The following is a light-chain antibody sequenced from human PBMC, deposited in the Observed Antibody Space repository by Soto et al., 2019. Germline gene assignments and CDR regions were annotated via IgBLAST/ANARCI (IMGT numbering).Light chain of an antibody. J-gene: IGKJ2*01. Sequence: DIQMTQSPSSLSASVGDRVTITCRASQAISNDLGWYQQQPGKAPTRLIYAASNLQSGVPSRFSGSGSGTEFTLTISSLQPEDFATYFCLQYNSYPYTFGQGTKLEIK. CDR1: QAISND. V-gene: IGKV1-17*01. CDR3: LQYNSYPYT. CDR2: AAS.